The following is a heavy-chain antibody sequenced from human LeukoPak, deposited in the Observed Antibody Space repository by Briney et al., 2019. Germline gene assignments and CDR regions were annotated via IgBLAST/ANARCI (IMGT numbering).Heavy chain of an antibody. D-gene: IGHD3-22*01. CDR2: MNPSSGNT. CDR1: GYTFTSYD. Sequence: ASVKVSCKASGYTFTSYDINWVRQATGQGLEWMGWMNPSSGNTGYAQKFQGRVTMTRNTSISTAYMELSSLRSEDTAVYYCARGRGGYYYDSSGYIYYFDYWGQGTLVTVSS. V-gene: IGHV1-8*01. CDR3: ARGRGGYYYDSSGYIYYFDY. J-gene: IGHJ4*02.